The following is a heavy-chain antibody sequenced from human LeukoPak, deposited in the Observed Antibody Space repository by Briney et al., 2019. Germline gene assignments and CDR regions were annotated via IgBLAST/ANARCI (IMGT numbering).Heavy chain of an antibody. V-gene: IGHV3-23*01. CDR3: AKGGGYCSGGSCFGY. CDR1: GFTFDDYG. J-gene: IGHJ4*02. Sequence: GGSLRLSCAASGFTFDDYGMSWVRQAPGKGLEWVSAISGSGGSTYYADSVKGRFTISRDNSKNTLYLQMNSLRAEDTAVYYCAKGGGYCSGGSCFGYWGQGTLVTVSS. D-gene: IGHD2-15*01. CDR2: ISGSGGST.